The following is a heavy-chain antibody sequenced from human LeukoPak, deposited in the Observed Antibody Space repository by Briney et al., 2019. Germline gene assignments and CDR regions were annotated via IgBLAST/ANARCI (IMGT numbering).Heavy chain of an antibody. CDR3: TRVEETATTAAIIRKYSYYYYYMDV. V-gene: IGHV3-7*01. CDR2: IREDGTEK. J-gene: IGHJ6*03. D-gene: IGHD4-11*01. Sequence: GGSLRLSCTDSGFTFSGAWMTCVRQAPGKGLEWVANIREDGTEKNYVDSVKGRFTISRDNAKNSLYLQMSSLRAEDTAVYYCTRVEETATTAAIIRKYSYYYYYMDVWGKGNTVTVSS. CDR1: GFTFSGAW.